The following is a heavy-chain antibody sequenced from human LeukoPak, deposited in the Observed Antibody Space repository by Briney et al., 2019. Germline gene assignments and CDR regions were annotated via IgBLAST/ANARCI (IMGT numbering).Heavy chain of an antibody. CDR3: ARMRLRYFDWLGDHEDV. D-gene: IGHD3-9*01. Sequence: ASVKVSCKASGYTFTSYDINWVRQATGQGLEWMGWMNPNSGNTGYAQKFQGRVTMTRNTSISTAYMELSSLRSEDTAVYYCARMRLRYFDWLGDHEDVWGQGTTVTVSS. CDR1: GYTFTSYD. CDR2: MNPNSGNT. J-gene: IGHJ6*02. V-gene: IGHV1-8*01.